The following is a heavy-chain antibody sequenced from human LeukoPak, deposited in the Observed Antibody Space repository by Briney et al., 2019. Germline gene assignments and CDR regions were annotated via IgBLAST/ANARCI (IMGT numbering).Heavy chain of an antibody. CDR2: NNGDGSTT. V-gene: IGHV3-74*01. J-gene: IGHJ5*02. CDR3: ARDPRNVGLAP. D-gene: IGHD2-15*01. Sequence: PGVSLRLSCVASGFSLSGYWMYWVRQAPGKGLMYISRNNGDGSTTNYADVVKGRFTMSRDNVKNTLYLQMNSLRVEDTGVYYCARDPRNVGLAPWGQGTLVTVSS. CDR1: GFSLSGYW.